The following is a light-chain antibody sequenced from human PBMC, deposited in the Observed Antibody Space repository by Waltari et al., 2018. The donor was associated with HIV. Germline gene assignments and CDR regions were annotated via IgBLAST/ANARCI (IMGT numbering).Light chain of an antibody. CDR2: DDD. CDR1: DSAFGPYTS. Sequence: SAVTPPASVSGLPGQSITISCTAGDSAFGPYTSVSWFQQHPGTLPRLILYDDDSRASGISDRFSGSKSGHTASLNISGLRAEDEADYYCSSFTADFTLVFGGGTKVTVL. CDR3: SSFTADFTLV. V-gene: IGLV2-14*03. J-gene: IGLJ2*01.